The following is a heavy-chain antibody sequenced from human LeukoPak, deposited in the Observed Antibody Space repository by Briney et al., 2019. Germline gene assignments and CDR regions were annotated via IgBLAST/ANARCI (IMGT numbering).Heavy chain of an antibody. D-gene: IGHD6-19*01. V-gene: IGHV3-48*04. Sequence: GGSLRLSCAASRFTFSSYSMNWVRQAPGKGLEWVSYISSSSSTIYYADSVKGRFTISRDNAKNSLYLQMNSLRAEDTAVYYCARDLSGIAVAATRGDYWGQGTLVTVSS. J-gene: IGHJ4*02. CDR2: ISSSSSTI. CDR1: RFTFSSYS. CDR3: ARDLSGIAVAATRGDY.